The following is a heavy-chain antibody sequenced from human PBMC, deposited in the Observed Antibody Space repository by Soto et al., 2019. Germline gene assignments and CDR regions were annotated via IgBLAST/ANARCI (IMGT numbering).Heavy chain of an antibody. CDR1: GFTFSSYS. Sequence: EVQLVESGGGLVQPGGSLRLSCVASGFTFSSYSMVWVRQAPGKGLEWISYIFVTSTPIYYADSVKGRFTVSRDNPQNSLFLLMNSLRAEDTAIYYCARDKDWAFDYWGQGTLVTVPS. V-gene: IGHV3-48*04. J-gene: IGHJ4*02. CDR3: ARDKDWAFDY. D-gene: IGHD3-9*01. CDR2: IFVTSTPI.